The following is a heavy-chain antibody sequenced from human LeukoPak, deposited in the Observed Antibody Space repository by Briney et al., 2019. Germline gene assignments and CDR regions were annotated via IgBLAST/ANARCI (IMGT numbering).Heavy chain of an antibody. CDR1: GDSISSNSAA. V-gene: IGHV6-1*01. Sequence: SQTLSLTSAISGDSISSNSAAWNWIRQPPSRGLEWLGRTYNRTSWHNDYEVSVKSRISITPDTSKNQFSLQLNSGTPEDAAVYYCARDLLVDSQLNFVGMYVWGQGTTVTVSS. CDR3: ARDLLVDSQLNFVGMYV. J-gene: IGHJ6*02. CDR2: TYNRTSWHN. D-gene: IGHD6-13*01.